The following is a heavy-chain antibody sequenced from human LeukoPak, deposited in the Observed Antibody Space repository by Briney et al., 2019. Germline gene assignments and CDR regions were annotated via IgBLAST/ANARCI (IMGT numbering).Heavy chain of an antibody. CDR1: GGSFSGYY. D-gene: IGHD5-18*01. CDR3: ARVFNGIELLSLDY. J-gene: IGHJ4*02. V-gene: IGHV4-34*01. CDR2: INHSGST. Sequence: SETLSLTCAVYGGSFSGYYWSWIRQPPGKGLEWIGEINHSGSTNYNPSLKSRVTISVDTSKNQFSLKLSSVTAADTAVYYCARVFNGIELLSLDYWGQGTLVTVSS.